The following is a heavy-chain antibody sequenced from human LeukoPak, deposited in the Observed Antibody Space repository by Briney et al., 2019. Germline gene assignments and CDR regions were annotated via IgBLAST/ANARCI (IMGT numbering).Heavy chain of an antibody. CDR2: IYYSGST. J-gene: IGHJ4*02. V-gene: IGHV4-59*01. CDR1: GGSISSYY. Sequence: PSETLSLTCTVSGGSISSYYWSWIRQPPGKGLEWIGYIYYSGSTNYNPSLKSRVTISVDTSKNQFSLKLSSVTAADTAVYYCARDRRDGHNTGVDYWGQGTLVTVSS. D-gene: IGHD5-24*01. CDR3: ARDRRDGHNTGVDY.